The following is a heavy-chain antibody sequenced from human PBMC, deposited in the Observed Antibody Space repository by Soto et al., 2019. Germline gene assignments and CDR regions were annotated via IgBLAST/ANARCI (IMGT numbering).Heavy chain of an antibody. J-gene: IGHJ4*01. CDR2: ISSGGSSI. V-gene: IGHV3-11*01. CDR3: AMLAIGTIIRGAPDY. Sequence: QVHLVESGGGLVKPGGSLRLSCAASGFTFSDYYMTWIRQAPGKGMEWVSYISSGGSSIYYADSVKGRLTISRDNAKTTLYLKINSMRTENPAMYYCAMLAIGTIIRGAPDYWGQGTLFTFSS. CDR1: GFTFSDYY. D-gene: IGHD3-10*01.